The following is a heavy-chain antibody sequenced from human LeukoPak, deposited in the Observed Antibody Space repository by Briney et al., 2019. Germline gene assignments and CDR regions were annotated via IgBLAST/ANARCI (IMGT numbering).Heavy chain of an antibody. J-gene: IGHJ6*02. CDR1: GFTFSDYG. CDR2: ITSSSLTI. Sequence: SGGSLRLSRAASGFTFSDYGMNWVRQAPGKGLEWVSFITSSSLTIYYADSVKGRFTISRDNAKTSLYLQMNSLRAEDTAVYYCASYPYYYGVDVWGQGTTVTVSS. CDR3: ASYPYYYGVDV. V-gene: IGHV3-48*01.